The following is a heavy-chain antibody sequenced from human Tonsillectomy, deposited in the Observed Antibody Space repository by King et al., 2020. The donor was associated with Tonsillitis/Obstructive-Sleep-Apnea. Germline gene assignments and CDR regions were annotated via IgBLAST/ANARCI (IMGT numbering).Heavy chain of an antibody. CDR3: ARDYMVADRTFDY. CDR1: GFTFSTYV. Sequence: VQLVESGGGVVQPGRSLRLSCAASGFTFSTYVMHWVRQAPGKGLEWVAVIWYDGTNKYYADSVKGRFTISRDNSKNTLYLQMNSLRAEDTAVYFCARDYMVADRTFDYWGQGTLVTVSS. CDR2: IWYDGTNK. V-gene: IGHV3-33*01. D-gene: IGHD6-6*01. J-gene: IGHJ4*02.